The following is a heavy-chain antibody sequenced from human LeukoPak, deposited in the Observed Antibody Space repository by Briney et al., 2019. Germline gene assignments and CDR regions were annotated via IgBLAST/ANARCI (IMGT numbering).Heavy chain of an antibody. Sequence: SETLSLTCTVSGASISGSGYYWGWIRQPPGKGLEWIGSIYYSGSTYYNPSLKSRVTISVDTSKNQFSLKLSSVTAADTAVYYCARHHYYYDSGGLDYWGQGTLVTVSS. CDR1: GASISGSGYY. D-gene: IGHD3-22*01. CDR3: ARHHYYYDSGGLDY. CDR2: IYYSGST. J-gene: IGHJ4*02. V-gene: IGHV4-39*01.